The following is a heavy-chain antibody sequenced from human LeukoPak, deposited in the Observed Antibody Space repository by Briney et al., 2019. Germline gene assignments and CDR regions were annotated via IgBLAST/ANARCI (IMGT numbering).Heavy chain of an antibody. CDR3: VRVYNWPMYYFDY. Sequence: SETLSLTCTVSGASISSGSYYWAWIRQPPGKGLEWIGSIYYSGNTYYYPSLKSRVTISVDTSKNQFSLKLSSVTAADTAVYYCVRVYNWPMYYFDYWGQGTLVTVSS. V-gene: IGHV4-39*07. CDR2: IYYSGNT. J-gene: IGHJ4*02. D-gene: IGHD1-20*01. CDR1: GASISSGSYY.